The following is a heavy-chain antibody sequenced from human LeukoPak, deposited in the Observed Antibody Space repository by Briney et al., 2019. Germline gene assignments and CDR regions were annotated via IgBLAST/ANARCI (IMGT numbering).Heavy chain of an antibody. Sequence: QPGGSLRLSCAASGFPFSSYEMNWVRQAPGKGLEWVSYISSSGSTIYYADSVKGRFTISRDNAKNSLYLQMNSLRAEDTAVYYCARGGYYDSSGYSNWFDPWGQGTLVTVSS. J-gene: IGHJ5*02. V-gene: IGHV3-48*03. CDR1: GFPFSSYE. CDR3: ARGGYYDSSGYSNWFDP. CDR2: ISSSGSTI. D-gene: IGHD3-22*01.